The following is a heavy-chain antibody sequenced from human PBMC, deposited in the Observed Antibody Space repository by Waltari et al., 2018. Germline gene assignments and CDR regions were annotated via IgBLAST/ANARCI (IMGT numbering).Heavy chain of an antibody. J-gene: IGHJ4*02. V-gene: IGHV1-2*02. Sequence: QVQLVQSGAEVKKPGASVKVSCKASGYTFTGSYMPWVPQAPGQGLEWMGWINPNSGGTNYAQKFQGRVTMTRDTSISTAYMELSRLRSDDTAVYYCARESHRRLLRFFLIRWRWFDYWGQGTLVTVSS. CDR3: ARESHRRLLRFFLIRWRWFDY. D-gene: IGHD3-3*01. CDR1: GYTFTGSY. CDR2: INPNSGGT.